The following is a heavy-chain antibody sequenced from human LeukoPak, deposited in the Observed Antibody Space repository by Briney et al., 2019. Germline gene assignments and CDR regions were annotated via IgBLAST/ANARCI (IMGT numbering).Heavy chain of an antibody. CDR3: ARGRRITIFGVVPLTFDY. V-gene: IGHV4-34*01. Sequence: TGGSLRLSCAASGFTFSNAWMSWVRQAPGKGLEWIGEINHSGSTNYNPSLKSRVTISVDTSKNQFSLKLSSATAADTAVYYCARGRRITIFGVVPLTFDYWGQGTLVTVSS. J-gene: IGHJ4*02. CDR2: INHSGST. D-gene: IGHD3-3*01. CDR1: GFTFSNAW.